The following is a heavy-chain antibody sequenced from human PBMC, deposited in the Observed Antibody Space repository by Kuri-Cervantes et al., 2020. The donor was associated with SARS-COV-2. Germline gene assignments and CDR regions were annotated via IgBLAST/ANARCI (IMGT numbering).Heavy chain of an antibody. CDR3: ARDGEYSSSFDY. J-gene: IGHJ4*02. CDR1: GGTFSSYA. D-gene: IGHD6-6*01. V-gene: IGHV1-69*13. CDR2: IIPIFGTA. Sequence: SVKVSCKASGGTFSSYAISWVRQAPGQGLEWMGGIIPIFGTANYAQKFQGRVTITADESTSTAYMELSSLRSEDTAVYYCARDGEYSSSFDYWGQGTLVTVSS.